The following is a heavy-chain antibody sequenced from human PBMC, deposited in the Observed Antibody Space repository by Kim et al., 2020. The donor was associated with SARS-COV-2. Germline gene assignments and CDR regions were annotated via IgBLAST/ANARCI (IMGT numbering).Heavy chain of an antibody. CDR3: AKDLVPMWGQPVFGLTGPYYFDY. V-gene: IGHV3-23*01. J-gene: IGHJ4*02. Sequence: GGSLRLSCAASGFTFSSYAMSWVRQAPGKGLEWVSAISGSGGSTYYADSVKGRFTISRDNSKNTLYLQMNSLRAEDTAVYYCAKDLVPMWGQPVFGLTGPYYFDYGGQGTLVTVSS. CDR1: GFTFSSYA. CDR2: ISGSGGST. D-gene: IGHD6-6*01.